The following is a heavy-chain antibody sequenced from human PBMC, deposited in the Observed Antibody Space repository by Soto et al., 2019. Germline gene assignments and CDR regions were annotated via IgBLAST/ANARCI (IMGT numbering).Heavy chain of an antibody. CDR1: GFTFRSFT. J-gene: IGHJ5*02. Sequence: VGSLRLSCAASGFTFRSFTMNWVRQAPGKGLEWVSTISSNSAYIYYTDALRGRFTISRGNAKNSLHLQMNSLRAEDTAWYYCTRDGSRRSSVLAWLDHWRPGTLVTAST. D-gene: IGHD6-13*01. CDR2: ISSNSAYI. CDR3: TRDGSRRSSVLAWLDH. V-gene: IGHV3-21*01.